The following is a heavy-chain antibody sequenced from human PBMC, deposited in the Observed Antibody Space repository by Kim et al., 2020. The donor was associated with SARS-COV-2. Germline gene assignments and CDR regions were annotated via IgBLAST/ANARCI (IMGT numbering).Heavy chain of an antibody. J-gene: IGHJ5*02. Sequence: VKVSCKASGGPFSSYAISWVRQAPGQGLEWMGGIIPIFGTANYAQKFQGRVTITADESTSTAYMELSSLRSEDTAVYYCARGYYGDLRGNDWFDPWGQGTLVTVSS. D-gene: IGHD4-17*01. CDR3: ARGYYGDLRGNDWFDP. V-gene: IGHV1-69*13. CDR1: GGPFSSYA. CDR2: IIPIFGTA.